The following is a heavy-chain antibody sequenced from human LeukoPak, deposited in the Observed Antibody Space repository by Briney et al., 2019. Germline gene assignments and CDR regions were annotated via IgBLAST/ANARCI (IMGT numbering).Heavy chain of an antibody. V-gene: IGHV3-21*04. CDR1: GFTFSSYS. CDR3: ARVKRIAVAGTVDY. J-gene: IGHJ4*02. Sequence: GGSLRLSCAASGFTFSSYSMNWVRQAPGKGLEWVSSISSSSSYIYYADSVKGRFTISRDNAKNSLYLQMNSLRAEDTALYYCARVKRIAVAGTVDYWGQGTLVTVSS. CDR2: ISSSSSYI. D-gene: IGHD6-19*01.